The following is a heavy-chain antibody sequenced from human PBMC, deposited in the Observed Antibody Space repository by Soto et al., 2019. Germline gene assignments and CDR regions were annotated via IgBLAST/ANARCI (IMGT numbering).Heavy chain of an antibody. Sequence: SDTLSLTCAFYGGSFIGYYWSWIRQPPGKGLEWIGEINHSGSTNYNPSLKSRVTISVDTSKNQFSLKLSSVAAADTAVYYCARARRFREGDGVAGAGSGYFQQCGKGNLVTV. CDR3: ARARRFREGDGVAGAGSGYFQQ. CDR1: GGSFIGYY. D-gene: IGHD6-13*01. J-gene: IGHJ1*01. CDR2: INHSGST. V-gene: IGHV4-34*01.